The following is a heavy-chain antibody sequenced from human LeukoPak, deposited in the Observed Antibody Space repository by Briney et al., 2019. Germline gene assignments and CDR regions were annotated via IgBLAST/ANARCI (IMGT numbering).Heavy chain of an antibody. CDR1: GYSFTSYW. CDR2: IYPGDSDT. J-gene: IGHJ4*02. V-gene: IGHV5-51*01. D-gene: IGHD1-26*01. CDR3: ARFYSGSYYYFDY. Sequence: GESLKISCEGSGYSFTSYWIGWVRQMPGKGLEWMGIIYPGDSDTRYSPSFQDQVTISADKSISTAYLQWSSLKASDTPMYYCARFYSGSYYYFDYWGQGILVTVSS.